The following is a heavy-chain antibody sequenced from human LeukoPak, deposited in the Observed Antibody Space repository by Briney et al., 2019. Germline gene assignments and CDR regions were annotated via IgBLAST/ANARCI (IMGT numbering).Heavy chain of an antibody. CDR1: GYTFTSYG. D-gene: IGHD3-9*01. Sequence: ASVKVSCKAAGYTFTSYGISWVRQAPGQGLEWMGRISAYNGNTNYAQKLQGRVTMTTDTSTSTAYMELRSLRSDDTAIYYCARDYSYDILTGQTDYFDYWGQGTLVTVSS. CDR2: ISAYNGNT. CDR3: ARDYSYDILTGQTDYFDY. J-gene: IGHJ4*02. V-gene: IGHV1-18*01.